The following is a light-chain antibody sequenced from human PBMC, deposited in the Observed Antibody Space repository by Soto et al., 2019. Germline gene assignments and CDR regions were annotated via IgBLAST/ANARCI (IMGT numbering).Light chain of an antibody. CDR3: QQSYSTPHT. V-gene: IGKV1-39*01. CDR2: AAS. Sequence: DTQMTQSPSSLSASVGDRVTIPCRASQSISRNLNWYQQKPGRAPKLLIYAASSLLSGVPSRFSGSGSGTDFTLTISSLQPEDFANYYCQQSYSTPHTFGQGTKLEIK. CDR1: QSISRN. J-gene: IGKJ2*01.